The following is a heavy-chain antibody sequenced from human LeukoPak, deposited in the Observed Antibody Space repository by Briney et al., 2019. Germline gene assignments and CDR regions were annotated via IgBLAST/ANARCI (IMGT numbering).Heavy chain of an antibody. V-gene: IGHV3-23*01. CDR3: AKGTLGIAVAGDFDY. CDR2: ISGSGGST. D-gene: IGHD6-19*01. J-gene: IGHJ4*02. Sequence: GGSLRLSCAASGFTFSSYAMSWVRQAPGKGLEWVSAISGSGGSTYYADPVKGRFTISRDNSKNTLYLQMNSLRAEDTAVYYCAKGTLGIAVAGDFDYWGQGTLVTVSS. CDR1: GFTFSSYA.